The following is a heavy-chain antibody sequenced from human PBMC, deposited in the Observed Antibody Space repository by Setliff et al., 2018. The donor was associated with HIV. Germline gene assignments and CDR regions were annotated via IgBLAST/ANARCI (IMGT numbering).Heavy chain of an antibody. V-gene: IGHV1-2*06. D-gene: IGHD2-8*01. J-gene: IGHJ4*02. CDR2: INPNSGGT. CDR1: GHTFTGYY. Sequence: GASVKVSCKASGHTFTGYYMHWVRQAPGQGLEWMGRINPNSGGTNYAQKFQGRVTMTRDTSISTAYMELSRLRSDDTAVYYCARGPRCTNGVCYYYFDYWGQGTLVTVS. CDR3: ARGPRCTNGVCYYYFDY.